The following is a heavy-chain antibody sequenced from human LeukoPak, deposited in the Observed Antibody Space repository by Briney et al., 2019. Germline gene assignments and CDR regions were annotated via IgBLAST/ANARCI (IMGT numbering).Heavy chain of an antibody. D-gene: IGHD1-1*01. CDR3: AKGGSNNWSFDN. Sequence: GGSLRLSCAASGFTFSNYNMNWVRQAPGKGLEWVSYISSSTTNIYYTDSVKGRFTIYRDNSKSTLYLQMNSLRPEDTAVYYCAKGGSNNWSFDNWGQGTLVTVSS. CDR2: ISSSTTNI. CDR1: GFTFSNYN. J-gene: IGHJ4*02. V-gene: IGHV3-21*01.